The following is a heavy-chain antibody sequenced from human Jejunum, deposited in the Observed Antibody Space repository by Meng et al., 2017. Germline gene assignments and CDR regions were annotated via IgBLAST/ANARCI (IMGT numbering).Heavy chain of an antibody. V-gene: IGHV5-51*01. Sequence: GESLKISCKGSGDSFTNYWIVWVRQVSGKGLEWMGSIYPADSDTKYSPSFQGQVTMTVDKPISTAYLQWNSLKASDTAMYYCARRADSTTWYFNSWGQGTLVTVSS. CDR1: GDSFTNYW. D-gene: IGHD2/OR15-2a*01. J-gene: IGHJ4*02. CDR2: IYPADSDT. CDR3: ARRADSTTWYFNS.